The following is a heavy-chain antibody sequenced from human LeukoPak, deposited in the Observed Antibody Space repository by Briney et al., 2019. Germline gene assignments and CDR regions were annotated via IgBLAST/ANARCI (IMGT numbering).Heavy chain of an antibody. J-gene: IGHJ6*02. D-gene: IGHD3-16*01. Sequence: SETLSLTCTVSGGFISSYYWSWIRQPPGKGLEWIGYIYDSVFTKYNPSLKSRVTISVDTSKSQFSLRLSSVTAADTAVYYCARHVPYYDSDFSAWGMDVWGQGTTVTVSS. CDR3: ARHVPYYDSDFSAWGMDV. CDR1: GGFISSYY. CDR2: IYDSVFT. V-gene: IGHV4-59*08.